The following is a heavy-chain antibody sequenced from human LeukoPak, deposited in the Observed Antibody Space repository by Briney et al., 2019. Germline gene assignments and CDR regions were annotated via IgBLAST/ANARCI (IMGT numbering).Heavy chain of an antibody. J-gene: IGHJ5*02. V-gene: IGHV3-30*02. CDR2: IWYDGSNK. CDR3: AKDVTMPAAPSAP. Sequence: GGSLRLSCAASGFTFSSYGMHWFRQAPGKGLEWVAFIWYDGSNKYYADSVKGRFTISRDNSKNTLYLQMNSLRAEDTAVYYCAKDVTMPAAPSAPGGQGPLVTASS. D-gene: IGHD2-2*01. CDR1: GFTFSSYG.